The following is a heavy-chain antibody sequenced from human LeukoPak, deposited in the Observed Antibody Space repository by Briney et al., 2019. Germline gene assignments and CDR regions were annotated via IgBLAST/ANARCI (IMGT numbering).Heavy chain of an antibody. Sequence: SETLSLTCAVYGGSFSGYYWSWIRQPPGKGLEWIGEINHSGSTNYNPSLKSRVTISVDTSKNQFSLKLSSVTAADTAVYYCARRRYRYYYDSSGYYFFFDYWGQGTLVTVSS. D-gene: IGHD3-22*01. J-gene: IGHJ4*02. CDR3: ARRRYRYYYDSSGYYFFFDY. CDR1: GGSFSGYY. CDR2: INHSGST. V-gene: IGHV4-34*01.